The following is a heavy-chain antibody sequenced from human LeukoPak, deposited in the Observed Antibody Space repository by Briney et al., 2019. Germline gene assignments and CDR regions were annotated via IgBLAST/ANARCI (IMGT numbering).Heavy chain of an antibody. J-gene: IGHJ4*02. CDR1: GYIFTSYY. D-gene: IGHD3-22*01. CDR3: ARGPYYYDSSGNPSDY. CDR2: INPSGGDT. V-gene: IGHV1-46*01. Sequence: EASVKVSCKASGYIFTSYYMHWVRQAPGQGLEWMGIINPSGGDTTYAQKFQGRLSMTRDMSTSTVYMELSSLRSEDTAVYYCARGPYYYDSSGNPSDYWGQGTLVTVSS.